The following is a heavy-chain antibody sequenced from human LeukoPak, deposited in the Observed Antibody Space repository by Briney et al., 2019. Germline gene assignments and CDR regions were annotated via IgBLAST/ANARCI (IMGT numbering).Heavy chain of an antibody. CDR3: ARASRGSFYYFDY. J-gene: IGHJ4*02. CDR2: ISNSGST. CDR1: GGSISGNY. D-gene: IGHD3-22*01. V-gene: IGHV4-4*07. Sequence: SETLSLTCSVSGGSISGNYWSWIRQPAGKGLEWIGRISNSGSTNYNPSLKSRATMSVDTAKNQFSLKLSSVTAADTAVYYCARASRGSFYYFDYWGQGTLVTVSS.